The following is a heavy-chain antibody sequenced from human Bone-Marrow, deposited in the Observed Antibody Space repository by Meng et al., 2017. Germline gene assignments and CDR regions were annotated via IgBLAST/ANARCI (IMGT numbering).Heavy chain of an antibody. D-gene: IGHD3-22*01. CDR2: IIPILGIA. CDR3: ASSHYYYDSSGPPDY. CDR1: GGTFSSYT. V-gene: IGHV1-69*02. J-gene: IGHJ4*02. Sequence: SVKVSCKASGGTFSSYTISWVRQAPGQGLEWMGRIIPILGIANYAQKFQGIVTITADKSTSTAYMELSSLRSEDTAVYYCASSHYYYDSSGPPDYWGQGTLVTVSS.